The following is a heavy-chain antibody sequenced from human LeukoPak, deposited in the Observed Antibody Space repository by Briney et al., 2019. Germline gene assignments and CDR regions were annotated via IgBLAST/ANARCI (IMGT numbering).Heavy chain of an antibody. CDR2: MYHSGST. CDR1: GYSISSGYD. J-gene: IGHJ4*02. Sequence: SETLSLTCTVSGYSISSGYDWGWIRQPPGKGLEWIGSMYHSGSTNYNPSLKSRVTISVDTSKNQFSLKLSSVTAADTAVYYCARDGVIAVAGTGFDYWGQGTLVTVSS. V-gene: IGHV4-38-2*02. CDR3: ARDGVIAVAGTGFDY. D-gene: IGHD6-19*01.